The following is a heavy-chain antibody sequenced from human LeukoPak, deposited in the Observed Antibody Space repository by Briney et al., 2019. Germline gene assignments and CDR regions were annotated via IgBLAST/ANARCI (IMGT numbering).Heavy chain of an antibody. CDR3: ARESRSSGWSGGGDLGLGY. Sequence: GGSLRLSCAASGFTFSSYSMNWVRQAPGKGLEWVSSISSGSSYIYYADSVKGRFTISRDNAKNSLYLQMNSLRAEDTAVYYCARESRSSGWSGGGDLGLGYWGQGTLVTVSS. D-gene: IGHD6-19*01. V-gene: IGHV3-21*01. CDR2: ISSGSSYI. CDR1: GFTFSSYS. J-gene: IGHJ4*02.